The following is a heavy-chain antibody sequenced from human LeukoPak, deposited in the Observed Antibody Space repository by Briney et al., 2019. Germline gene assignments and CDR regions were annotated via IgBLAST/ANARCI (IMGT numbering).Heavy chain of an antibody. CDR3: ARDGSSGYFDY. V-gene: IGHV4-59*01. CDR2: IYYSGST. D-gene: IGHD3-22*01. Sequence: SETLSLTCTVSGGSISSYYRSWIRQPPGKGLEWIGYIYYSGSTNYNPSLKSRVTISVDTSKNQFSLKLSSVTAADTAVYYCARDGSSGYFDYWGQGTLVTVSS. J-gene: IGHJ4*02. CDR1: GGSISSYY.